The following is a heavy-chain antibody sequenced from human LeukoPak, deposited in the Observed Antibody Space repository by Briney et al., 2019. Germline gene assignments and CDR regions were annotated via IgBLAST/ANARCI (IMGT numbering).Heavy chain of an antibody. V-gene: IGHV4-4*07. CDR2: IYSRVT. CDR1: GGFISSYY. D-gene: IGHD3-10*01. Sequence: PSETLSLTCTVSGGFISSYYLSWIRQPAGKGLEWIGRIYSRVTTYNPSLKSRVTMSADTSRNHVSLTLNSVTAADTAVYYCARDSGTTGEVKFDPWGQGTLVTVSS. J-gene: IGHJ5*02. CDR3: ARDSGTTGEVKFDP.